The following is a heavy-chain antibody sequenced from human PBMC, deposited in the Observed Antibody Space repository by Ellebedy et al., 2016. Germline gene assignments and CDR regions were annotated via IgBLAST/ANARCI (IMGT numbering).Heavy chain of an antibody. CDR2: VFHTGTT. D-gene: IGHD2-15*01. Sequence: SETLSLTCNVSGGSVSSDYWNWIRRPPGKGLEWIGYVFHTGTTNYNPSLKSRVTMSVDTSKSQFSLRLTSVTAADTAVYYCARGDIDYYFAYWGQGTLVTVTS. CDR3: ARGDIDYYFAY. V-gene: IGHV4-59*02. CDR1: GGSVSSDY. J-gene: IGHJ4*02.